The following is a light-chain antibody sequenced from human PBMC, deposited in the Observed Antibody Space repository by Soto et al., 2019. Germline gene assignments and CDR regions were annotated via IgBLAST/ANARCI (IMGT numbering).Light chain of an antibody. CDR2: AAS. V-gene: IGKV3-15*01. CDR3: QKYNNVPLT. Sequence: EIVMTQSPATLSVSPGESATLSCRASQSVSSKLAWYQQKPGQAPRLLIYAASTRATGIPARFTGSGSGTEFTLTIGSLQPEDVATYYCQKYNNVPLTFGQGTKVDI. CDR1: QSVSSK. J-gene: IGKJ1*01.